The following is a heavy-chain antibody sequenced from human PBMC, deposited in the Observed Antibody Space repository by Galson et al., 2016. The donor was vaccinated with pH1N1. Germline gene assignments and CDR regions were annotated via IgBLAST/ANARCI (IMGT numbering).Heavy chain of an antibody. CDR2: ISTGTSK. J-gene: IGHJ4*02. D-gene: IGHD1-26*01. V-gene: IGHV3-69-1*01. Sequence: SLRLSCAVSGFTVSSNFMTWVRQAPGKGLELASYISTGTSKYYEDSVKGRFTISRDNAKNSLYLQMNSLRAEDTAVYYCARDRDSGSPWKLGVVLYWGQGILVSVSS. CDR3: ARDRDSGSPWKLGVVLY. CDR1: GFTVSSNF.